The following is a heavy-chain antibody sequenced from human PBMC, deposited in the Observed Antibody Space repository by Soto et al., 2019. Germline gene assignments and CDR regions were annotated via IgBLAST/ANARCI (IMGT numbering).Heavy chain of an antibody. CDR1: GDSINRNDYY. D-gene: IGHD5-12*01. J-gene: IGHJ4*02. V-gene: IGHV4-39*01. Sequence: SETLSLTCSVSGDSINRNDYYWGWIRQPPGKGLEWIGTIYYGGSTYYTPSLRSRVFISVDTSKNHFSLQLTSVTAADTAVYYCAGHPIGYSGYDSDYWGQGTLVTVSS. CDR2: IYYGGST. CDR3: AGHPIGYSGYDSDY.